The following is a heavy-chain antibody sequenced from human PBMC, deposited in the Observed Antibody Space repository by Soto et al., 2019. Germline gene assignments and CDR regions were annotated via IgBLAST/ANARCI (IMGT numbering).Heavy chain of an antibody. V-gene: IGHV6-1*01. CDR2: TYYRSKWNK. CDR1: GDSVSSKSAA. D-gene: IGHD4-4*01. CDR3: TRGPSNGQSDGFDI. J-gene: IGHJ3*02. Sequence: QVQLQQSGPGLVKPSQTLSLTCAISGDSVSSKSAAWNWVRQSPSRGLEWLGRTYYRSKWNKDYAVSVKSRITINPDTSKNQFSLQLNSVTPEDTAVYYCTRGPSNGQSDGFDIWAQGTMVTVSS.